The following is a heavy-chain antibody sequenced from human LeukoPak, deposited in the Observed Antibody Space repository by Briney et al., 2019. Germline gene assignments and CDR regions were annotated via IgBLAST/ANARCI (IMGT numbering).Heavy chain of an antibody. CDR2: INHSGST. Sequence: SETLSLTCAVYGGSFSGYYWSWIRQPPGKGLEWIGEINHSGSTNYNPSLKSRVTISVDTSKNQFSLKLSSVTAADTAVYYCASIRTELDPVDNWFDPWGQGTLVTVSS. V-gene: IGHV4-34*01. J-gene: IGHJ5*02. CDR3: ASIRTELDPVDNWFDP. D-gene: IGHD6-19*01. CDR1: GGSFSGYY.